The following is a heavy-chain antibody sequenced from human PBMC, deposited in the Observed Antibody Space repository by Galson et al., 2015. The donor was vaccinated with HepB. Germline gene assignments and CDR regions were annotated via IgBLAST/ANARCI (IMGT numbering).Heavy chain of an antibody. CDR1: GYTFTSYG. CDR3: ARVVAAAYRWTIKIHNWFDP. CDR2: ISAYNGNT. J-gene: IGHJ5*02. Sequence: SVKVSCKASGYTFTSYGISWVRQAPGQGLEWMGWISAYNGNTNYAQKLQGRVTMTTDTSTSTAYMELRSLRSDDTAVYYCARVVAAAYRWTIKIHNWFDPWGQGTLVTVSS. D-gene: IGHD6-13*01. V-gene: IGHV1-18*01.